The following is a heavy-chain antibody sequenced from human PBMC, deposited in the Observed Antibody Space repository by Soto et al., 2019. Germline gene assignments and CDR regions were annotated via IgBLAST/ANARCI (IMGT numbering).Heavy chain of an antibody. V-gene: IGHV3-53*01. Sequence: GGSLRLSCAASGFTVSSNYMSWVRQAPGKGLEWVSVIYSGGSTYYADSVKGRFNISRDNSKNTLYLQMNSLRAEDTAVYYCARDGRDIVVVPAAGSEGSWFDPWGQGTLVTVSS. J-gene: IGHJ5*02. D-gene: IGHD2-2*01. CDR2: IYSGGST. CDR3: ARDGRDIVVVPAAGSEGSWFDP. CDR1: GFTVSSNY.